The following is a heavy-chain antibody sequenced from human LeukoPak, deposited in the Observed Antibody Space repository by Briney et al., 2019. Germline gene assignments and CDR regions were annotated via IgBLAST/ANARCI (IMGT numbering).Heavy chain of an antibody. CDR2: ISYDGSNK. CDR1: GFTFSSYG. V-gene: IGHV3-30*18. J-gene: IGHJ6*02. CDR3: AKDSYYYYGRDV. Sequence: GGSLRLSCAASGFTFSSYGMHWVRQAPGKGLEWVAVISYDGSNKYYADSVKGRFTISRDNSKNTLYLQMNSLRAEDTAVYYCAKDSYYYYGRDVWGQGTTVTVSS.